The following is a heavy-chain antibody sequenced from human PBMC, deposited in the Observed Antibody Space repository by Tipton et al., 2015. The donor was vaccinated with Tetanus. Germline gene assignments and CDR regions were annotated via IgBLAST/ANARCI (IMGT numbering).Heavy chain of an antibody. CDR2: IYHNGGT. D-gene: IGHD1-14*01. Sequence: TLSLTCAVSGDSISSAGYSWSWIRQPPGKGLEWIGFIYHNGGTYYNPSLKSRVTISVDTSKNQFSLKLSSVTAADTAVYYCARGTGDYWGQGTLVPVSS. CDR1: GDSISSAGYS. V-gene: IGHV4-30-2*01. J-gene: IGHJ4*02. CDR3: ARGTGDY.